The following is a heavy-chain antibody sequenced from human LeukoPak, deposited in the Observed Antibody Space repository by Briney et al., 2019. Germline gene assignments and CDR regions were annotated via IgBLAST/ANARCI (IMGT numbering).Heavy chain of an antibody. D-gene: IGHD3-3*01. CDR3: ARQAINYDFWSGSGWFDP. CDR1: GGSISSSSYY. CDR2: IYYSGST. Sequence: SETLSLTCTVSGGSISSSSYYWGWIRQPPGKGLEWIGSIYYSGSTYYNPSLKSRVTISVDTSKNQFSLKLSSVTAADTAVYYCARQAINYDFWSGSGWFDPWGQGTLVTVSS. J-gene: IGHJ5*02. V-gene: IGHV4-39*01.